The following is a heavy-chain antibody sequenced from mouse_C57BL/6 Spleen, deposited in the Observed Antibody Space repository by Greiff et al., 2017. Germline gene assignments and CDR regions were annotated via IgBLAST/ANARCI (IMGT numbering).Heavy chain of an antibody. CDR1: GFSFNTYA. CDR3: VSPYYDYDEWFAY. Sequence: EVKLMESGGGLVQPKGSLKLSCAASGFSFNTYAMNWVRPAPGKGLEWVARIRSKSNNYATYYADSVKDRFTISRENSESMLYLQMNNLKTEDTAMYYCVSPYYDYDEWFAYWGQGTLVTVSA. V-gene: IGHV10-1*01. D-gene: IGHD2-4*01. J-gene: IGHJ3*01. CDR2: IRSKSNNYAT.